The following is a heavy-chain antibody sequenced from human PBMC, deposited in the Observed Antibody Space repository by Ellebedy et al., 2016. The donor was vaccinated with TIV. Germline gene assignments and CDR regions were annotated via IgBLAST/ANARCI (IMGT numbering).Heavy chain of an antibody. Sequence: GESLKISCAASGFTFGSFAMHWVRQAPGKGLEWLSVISGGGDRTYDADSVKGRFTITRDHSKNTLYLQMDRLRVEDTAVYYCSKGTSSGFNYDRVGSEYWGQGTLVTVSS. CDR2: ISGGGDRT. D-gene: IGHD3-22*01. CDR3: SKGTSSGFNYDRVGSEY. J-gene: IGHJ4*02. CDR1: GFTFGSFA. V-gene: IGHV3-23*01.